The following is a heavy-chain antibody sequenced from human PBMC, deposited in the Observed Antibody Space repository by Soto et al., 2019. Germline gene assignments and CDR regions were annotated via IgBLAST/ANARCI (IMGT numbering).Heavy chain of an antibody. V-gene: IGHV5-10-1*01. CDR2: IDPSDSYT. Sequence: GESQKISCKGSGYSFTSNWISWVRQMPGKGLEMMGWIDPSDSYTNYSPSLQGHSALSADKSLSTAYLQWSSLKASDTAMYYWARLLIVQDELYYCYGMDVWGQGTTVTVSS. CDR3: ARLLIVQDELYYCYGMDV. D-gene: IGHD2-21*01. CDR1: GYSFTSNW. J-gene: IGHJ6*02.